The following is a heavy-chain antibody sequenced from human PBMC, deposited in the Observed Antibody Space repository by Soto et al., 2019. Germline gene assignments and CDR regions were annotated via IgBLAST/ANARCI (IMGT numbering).Heavy chain of an antibody. CDR3: ARGYYYDSSGYSDY. J-gene: IGHJ4*02. CDR2: IYYSGST. D-gene: IGHD3-22*01. Sequence: SETLSLTCTVSGGSISSYYWSWIRQPPGKGLEWIGYIYYSGSTNYNPSLKSRVTISVDTSKNQFSLKLSSVTAADTAVYYCARGYYYDSSGYSDYWGQGTLVTVSS. CDR1: GGSISSYY. V-gene: IGHV4-59*01.